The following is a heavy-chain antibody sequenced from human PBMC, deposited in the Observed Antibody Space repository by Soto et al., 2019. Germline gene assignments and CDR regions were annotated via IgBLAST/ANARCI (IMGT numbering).Heavy chain of an antibody. CDR2: IIPIFGTA. CDR1: GGTFSSYA. Sequence: QVQLVQSGAEVKKPGSSVKVSCKASGGTFSSYAISWVRQAPGQGLEWMGGIIPIFGTANYAQKFQGRVTLTADESTSTAYMELRSLRSEDTAVYYCARAGLRLLQRYGMDVWGQGTTVTVSS. CDR3: ARAGLRLLQRYGMDV. V-gene: IGHV1-69*12. J-gene: IGHJ6*02. D-gene: IGHD4-17*01.